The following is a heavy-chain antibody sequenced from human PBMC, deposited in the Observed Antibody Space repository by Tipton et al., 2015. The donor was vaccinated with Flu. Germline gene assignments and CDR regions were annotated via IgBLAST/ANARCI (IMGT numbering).Heavy chain of an antibody. CDR2: IYSGGTT. V-gene: IGHV3-53*01. CDR1: GFTVSTNF. Sequence: SLRLSCAVSGFTVSTNFMSWVRLAPGKGLEWVSIIYSGGTTYYADSVKGRFTISRDNSKNTLFLQMDSLRAEDTAVYYCAREFYESARHYYYGMDVWGQGTTVTVSS. D-gene: IGHD3-22*01. J-gene: IGHJ6*02. CDR3: AREFYESARHYYYGMDV.